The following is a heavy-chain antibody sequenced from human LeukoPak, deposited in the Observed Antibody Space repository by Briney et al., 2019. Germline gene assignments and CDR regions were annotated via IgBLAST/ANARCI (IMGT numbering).Heavy chain of an antibody. D-gene: IGHD6-13*01. J-gene: IGHJ4*02. Sequence: SVKVSCKASGGTFSSYAISWVRQAPGQGLEWMGRIIPIFGTANYAQRFQGRVTMTRDTSISTAYMELSRLRSDDTAVYYCARGPYSSSWFGNFDYWGQGTLVTVSS. CDR1: GGTFSSYA. V-gene: IGHV1-69*05. CDR3: ARGPYSSSWFGNFDY. CDR2: IIPIFGTA.